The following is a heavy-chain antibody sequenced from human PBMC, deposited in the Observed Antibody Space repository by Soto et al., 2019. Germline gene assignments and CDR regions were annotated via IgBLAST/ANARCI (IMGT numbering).Heavy chain of an antibody. CDR1: GGSISSYY. D-gene: IGHD2-15*01. CDR3: ARSMGLYCSGGSCYGGDWFDP. CDR2: IYYSGST. J-gene: IGHJ5*02. V-gene: IGHV4-59*01. Sequence: QVQLQESGPGLVKPSETLSLTCTVSGGSISSYYWSWIRQPPGKGLEWIGYIYYSGSTNYNPSLNGRATISVDTSKTQFSPRRSSVTAADTAVSYCARSMGLYCSGGSCYGGDWFDPWGQGTLVTVSS.